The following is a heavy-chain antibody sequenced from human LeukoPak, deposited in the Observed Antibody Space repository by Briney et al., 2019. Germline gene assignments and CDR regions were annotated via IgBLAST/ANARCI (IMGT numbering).Heavy chain of an antibody. D-gene: IGHD3-16*01. Sequence: GGSLRLSCEASGFTFSSYAVSWVRQAPGKGLEWVSGIIDSGDITYYANSVKGRFTISRDNSKNTLYLQMNGLRAEDTAVYYCAKLGGQEVYDYYVGVWGKGTTVAVSS. CDR1: GFTFSSYA. CDR3: AKLGGQEVYDYYVGV. J-gene: IGHJ6*03. V-gene: IGHV3-23*01. CDR2: IIDSGDIT.